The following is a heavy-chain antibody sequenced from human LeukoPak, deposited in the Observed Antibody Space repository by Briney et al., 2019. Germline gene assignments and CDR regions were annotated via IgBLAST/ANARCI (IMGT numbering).Heavy chain of an antibody. J-gene: IGHJ3*02. CDR2: ISGSGGST. V-gene: IGHV3-23*01. CDR1: GFTFSSYA. CDR3: AKVEYYYDSSGYYPDAFDI. D-gene: IGHD3-22*01. Sequence: GGSLRLSCAASGFTFSSYAMSWVHQAPGKGLEWVSAISGSGGSTYYADSVKGRFTISRDNSKNTLYLQMNSLRAEDTAVYYCAKVEYYYDSSGYYPDAFDIWGQGTMATVSS.